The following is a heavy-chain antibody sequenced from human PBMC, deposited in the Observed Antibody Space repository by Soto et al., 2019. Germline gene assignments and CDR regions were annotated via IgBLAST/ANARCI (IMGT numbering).Heavy chain of an antibody. Sequence: ASVKVSCKASGYTFTSYGISWVRQAPGQGLERMGWISAYNGNTNYAQKLQGRVTMTTDTSTSTAYMELRSLRSDDTAVYYCARLGKTTIFGVVQYYFDYWGQGTLVTVSS. CDR1: GYTFTSYG. D-gene: IGHD3-3*01. CDR2: ISAYNGNT. CDR3: ARLGKTTIFGVVQYYFDY. J-gene: IGHJ4*02. V-gene: IGHV1-18*01.